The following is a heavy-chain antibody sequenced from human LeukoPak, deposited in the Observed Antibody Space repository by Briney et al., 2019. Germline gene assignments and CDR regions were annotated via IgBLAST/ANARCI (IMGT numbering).Heavy chain of an antibody. CDR3: AKDRGLGAYYLDY. V-gene: IGHV3-9*01. D-gene: IGHD1-26*01. CDR2: ISWNSGLI. CDR1: GFTFDDSA. Sequence: GGSLRLSCATSGFTFDDSAMHWVRQAPGKGLEWVSGISWNSGLIGYAGSVKGRFTISRDNAKNSLHLQMNSLRAEDTAFYYCAKDRGLGAYYLDYWGHGTLVTVSS. J-gene: IGHJ4*01.